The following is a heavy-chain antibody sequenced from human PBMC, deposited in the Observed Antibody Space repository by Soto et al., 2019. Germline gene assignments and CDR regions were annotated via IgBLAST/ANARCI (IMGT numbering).Heavy chain of an antibody. J-gene: IGHJ6*02. V-gene: IGHV3-30*18. CDR2: ISYDGSNK. Sequence: QVQLVESGGGVVQPGRSLRLSCAASGFTFSSYGMHWVRQAPGKGLEWVAVISYDGSNKYYADSVKGRFTISRDNSKNTLYLQMNSLRAEDTAVYYCAKDCFPIWFGDLPRRSYGMDVWGQGTTVTVSS. CDR1: GFTFSSYG. D-gene: IGHD3-10*01. CDR3: AKDCFPIWFGDLPRRSYGMDV.